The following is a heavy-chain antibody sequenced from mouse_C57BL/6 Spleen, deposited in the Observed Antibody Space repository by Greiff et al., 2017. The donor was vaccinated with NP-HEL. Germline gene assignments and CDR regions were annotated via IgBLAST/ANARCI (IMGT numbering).Heavy chain of an antibody. V-gene: IGHV1-50*01. CDR3: AREGSPAWFAD. J-gene: IGHJ3*01. Sequence: QVQLQQPGAELVKPGASVKLSCKASGYTFTSYWMQWVKQRPGQGLEWIGEIDPSDSYTNYNQKFKGKATLAVATSSSTADMQLSSLTSEDSAVYYCAREGSPAWFADWGKGTLVTVSA. CDR1: GYTFTSYW. CDR2: IDPSDSYT.